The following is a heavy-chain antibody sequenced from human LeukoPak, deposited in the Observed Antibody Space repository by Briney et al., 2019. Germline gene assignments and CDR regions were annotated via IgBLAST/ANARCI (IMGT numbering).Heavy chain of an antibody. Sequence: SETLSLTXAVYGGFFSGYYWSWIRQPPGKGLEWIREINHSGSTNYNPSLKIRVTISVDTSKNQFSLKLSSVTAADTAVYYCARVYYDFWSGSQHYMDVWGKGTTVTVSS. J-gene: IGHJ6*03. V-gene: IGHV4-34*01. CDR1: GGFFSGYY. D-gene: IGHD3-3*01. CDR2: INHSGST. CDR3: ARVYYDFWSGSQHYMDV.